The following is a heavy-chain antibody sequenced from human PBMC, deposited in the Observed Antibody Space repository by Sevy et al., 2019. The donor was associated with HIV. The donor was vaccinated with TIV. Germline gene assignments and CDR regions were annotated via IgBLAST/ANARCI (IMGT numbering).Heavy chain of an antibody. Sequence: GESLKISCAASGFTFSSYAMHWVRQAPGKGLEWVAVISYDASNKYYADSVKGRFTISRDNSKNTLYLQMNSLRAEDTAVYYCARSYCGGDCYWDYYYYGMDVWGQGTTVTVSS. CDR2: ISYDASNK. V-gene: IGHV3-30*04. CDR3: ARSYCGGDCYWDYYYYGMDV. J-gene: IGHJ6*02. D-gene: IGHD2-21*02. CDR1: GFTFSSYA.